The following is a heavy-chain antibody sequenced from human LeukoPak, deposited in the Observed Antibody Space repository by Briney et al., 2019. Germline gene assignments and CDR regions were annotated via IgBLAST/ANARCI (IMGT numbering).Heavy chain of an antibody. CDR2: IKEDGRDI. Sequence: GGSLRLSCAASQFSISYDWMHWVRQAPGKGLEWVASIKEDGRDIHYLDSVKGRFSISRDNAKNSLYLEMNTLRAEDTAVYYCVRGSGWFFGLWGQGSLLTVSS. J-gene: IGHJ4*02. D-gene: IGHD6-19*01. V-gene: IGHV3-7*01. CDR3: VRGSGWFFGL. CDR1: QFSISYDW.